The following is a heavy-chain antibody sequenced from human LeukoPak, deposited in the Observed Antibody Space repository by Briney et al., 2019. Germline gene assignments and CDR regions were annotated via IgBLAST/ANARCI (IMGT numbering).Heavy chain of an antibody. CDR2: ISGSGGST. J-gene: IGHJ4*02. D-gene: IGHD6-19*01. Sequence: PGGSLRLSCAASGFTFSSYAMSWVRQAPGKGLEWVSAISGSGGSTYYADSVKGRFTISRDNSKNTLYLQMNGLRAEDTAVYYCAKDLFSGIAVYHYWGQGTLVTVSS. CDR3: AKDLFSGIAVYHY. CDR1: GFTFSSYA. V-gene: IGHV3-23*01.